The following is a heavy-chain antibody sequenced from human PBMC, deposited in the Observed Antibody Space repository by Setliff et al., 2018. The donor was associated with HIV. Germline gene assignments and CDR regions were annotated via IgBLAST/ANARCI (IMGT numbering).Heavy chain of an antibody. D-gene: IGHD4-17*01. CDR1: GFTFSDCY. Sequence: GGSLRLSCAASGFTFSDCYVSWVRQAPGKGLEWVSYICTSGTTIYYADSVKGRFTISRDNAKNSLDLQMNNLRVEDTAVYYCARAGYGDYVSFLNYWGQGILVTVSS. CDR3: ARAGYGDYVSFLNY. V-gene: IGHV3-11*01. J-gene: IGHJ4*02. CDR2: ICTSGTTI.